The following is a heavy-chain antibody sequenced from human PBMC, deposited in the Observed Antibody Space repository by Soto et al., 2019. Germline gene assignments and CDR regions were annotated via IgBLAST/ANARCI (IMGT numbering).Heavy chain of an antibody. CDR3: ARDLPYDCAWLARGRDY. Sequence: QVQLQESGPGLVEPSGTLSLTCAVSGASISSANWWTWVRQPPGKGLEWVGEIYYSGTTNYNPSLESRVTMAVDKYRNQFSLKMSSVTAADTAVYYCARDLPYDCAWLARGRDYWGQGILVTVSS. CDR1: GASISSANW. CDR2: IYYSGTT. J-gene: IGHJ4*02. D-gene: IGHD6-19*01. V-gene: IGHV4-4*02.